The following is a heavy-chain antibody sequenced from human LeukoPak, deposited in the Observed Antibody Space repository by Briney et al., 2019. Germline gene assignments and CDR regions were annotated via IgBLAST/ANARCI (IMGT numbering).Heavy chain of an antibody. CDR1: GGSISSGDYY. D-gene: IGHD6-13*01. V-gene: IGHV4-61*08. Sequence: SETLSLTCTVSGGSISSGDYYWSWIRQPPGKGLEWTGYIYYSGSTNYNPSLKSRVTISVDTSKNQFSLKLSSVTAADTAVYYCASIPPSAAAAGRAEYFQHWGQGTLVTVSS. CDR3: ASIPPSAAAAGRAEYFQH. CDR2: IYYSGST. J-gene: IGHJ1*01.